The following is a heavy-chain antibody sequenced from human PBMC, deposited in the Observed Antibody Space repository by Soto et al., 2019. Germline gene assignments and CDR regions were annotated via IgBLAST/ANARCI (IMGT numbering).Heavy chain of an antibody. D-gene: IGHD3-10*01. J-gene: IGHJ4*02. CDR3: ARSSISGIFYYYY. CDR1: GYTFTDNG. CDR2: INPNNGNT. V-gene: IGHV1-18*01. Sequence: QVQLVQSGAEVKKPGASVKVSCKAYGYTFTDNGVSWRRQAPGQGLEWMGWINPNNGNTKYAQNFQGRVNMTTDTSTSTAYVEPRRLRSDDTAMYYCARSSISGIFYYYYWGQGTLVTVSS.